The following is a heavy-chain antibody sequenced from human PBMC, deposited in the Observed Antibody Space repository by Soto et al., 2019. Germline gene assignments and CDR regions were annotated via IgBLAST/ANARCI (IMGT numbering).Heavy chain of an antibody. Sequence: SETLSLTCTVSGGSIKNCFWSWIRQSPGKGLEWMGYVYSTGSTHYNPSLKSRLTMSADTSKSHFSLRLTSVTTADTATYYCARADRFGVSISSLDLWGQGILVTVSS. CDR2: VYSTGST. CDR3: ARADRFGVSISSLDL. CDR1: GGSIKNCF. D-gene: IGHD2-8*01. J-gene: IGHJ4*02. V-gene: IGHV4-59*01.